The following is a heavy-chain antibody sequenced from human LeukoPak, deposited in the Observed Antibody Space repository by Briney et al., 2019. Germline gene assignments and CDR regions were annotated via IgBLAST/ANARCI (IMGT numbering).Heavy chain of an antibody. J-gene: IGHJ4*02. Sequence: GGSLRLSCAASGITFSSHAMTWVRQAPGNGLEWVAAIRGNGATTDYADSVKGRFTISRDNSKSTLYLQMNSLRAEDTAVYYCAKAYNDSGCLIDYWGQGTLVTVSS. CDR3: AKAYNDSGCLIDY. V-gene: IGHV3-23*01. CDR2: IRGNGATT. D-gene: IGHD6-19*01. CDR1: GITFSSHA.